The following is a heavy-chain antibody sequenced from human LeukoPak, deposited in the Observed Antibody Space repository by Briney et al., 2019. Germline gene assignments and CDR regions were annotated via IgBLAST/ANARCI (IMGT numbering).Heavy chain of an antibody. CDR1: GFTFSSYG. D-gene: IGHD4-23*01. CDR3: ARDEAYGGNSGDY. J-gene: IGHJ4*02. CDR2: IRYDGSNK. Sequence: GGSLRLSCAASGFTFSSYGMHWVRQAPGKGLEWVAVIRYDGSNKYYADSVKGRFTISRDNSKNTLYLQMNSLRAEDTAVYYCARDEAYGGNSGDYWGQGTLVTVSS. V-gene: IGHV3-33*01.